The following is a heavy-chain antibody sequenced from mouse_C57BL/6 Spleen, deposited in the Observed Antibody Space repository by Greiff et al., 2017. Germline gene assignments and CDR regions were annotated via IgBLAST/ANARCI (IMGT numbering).Heavy chain of an antibody. J-gene: IGHJ3*01. D-gene: IGHD2-5*01. CDR2: IYPGSGNT. V-gene: IGHV1-76*01. CDR1: GYTFTDYY. Sequence: VQLQESGAELVRPGASVKLSCKASGYTFTDYYINWVKQRPGQGLEWIARIYPGSGNTYYNEKFKGKATLTAEKSSSTAYMQLSSLTSEDSAVYFCAAAYYSNWFAYWGQGTLVTVSA. CDR3: AAAYYSNWFAY.